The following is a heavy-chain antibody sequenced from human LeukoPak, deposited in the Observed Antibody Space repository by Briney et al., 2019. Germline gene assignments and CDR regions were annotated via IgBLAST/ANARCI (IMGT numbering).Heavy chain of an antibody. J-gene: IGHJ4*02. V-gene: IGHV5-51*01. Sequence: GESLKISCKGSGYTFTTYWIGWVRQMPGKGLEWMGIIYPGDSDSTYSPSFQGQVTFSVDKSISTAYLQWRSLKASDTAMYYCATMRELDFEEYYFDSWGQGTLVTVSS. CDR3: ATMRELDFEEYYFDS. CDR2: IYPGDSDS. CDR1: GYTFTTYW. D-gene: IGHD1-1*01.